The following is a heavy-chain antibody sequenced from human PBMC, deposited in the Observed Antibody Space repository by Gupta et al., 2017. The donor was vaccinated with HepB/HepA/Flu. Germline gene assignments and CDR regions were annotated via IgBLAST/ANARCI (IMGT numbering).Heavy chain of an antibody. CDR2: ISWNSGSI. CDR3: AKDIRYDSSGYYPNDAFDI. J-gene: IGHJ3*02. Sequence: EVQLVASGGGLVQPGRSLRLSCAASGFTFDDYALHWVRPAPGKGLEWVSGISWNSGSIGYADSVKGRFTISRDNAKNSLYLQMNSLRAEDTALYYCAKDIRYDSSGYYPNDAFDIWGQGTMVTVSS. D-gene: IGHD3-22*01. V-gene: IGHV3-9*01. CDR1: GFTFDDYA.